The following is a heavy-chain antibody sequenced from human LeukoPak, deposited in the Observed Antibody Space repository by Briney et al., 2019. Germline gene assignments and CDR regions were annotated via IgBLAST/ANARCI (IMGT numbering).Heavy chain of an antibody. CDR3: ARGRTYSGYDRNFDY. J-gene: IGHJ4*02. D-gene: IGHD5-12*01. V-gene: IGHV3-13*01. CDR2: IGTAGDT. Sequence: GGSLRLSCAASGFTFSSYDMHWVRQATGKGLEWVSAIGTAGDTYYPGSVKGRFTISRENAKNSLYLQMNSLRAGDTAVYYCARGRTYSGYDRNFDYWGQGTLVTVSS. CDR1: GFTFSSYD.